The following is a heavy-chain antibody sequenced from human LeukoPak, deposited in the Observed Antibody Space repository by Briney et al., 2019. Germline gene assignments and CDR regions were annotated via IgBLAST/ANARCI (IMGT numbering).Heavy chain of an antibody. J-gene: IGHJ4*02. V-gene: IGHV3-53*01. CDR2: IHSSGGT. CDR3: AKDLYGDYDFDC. D-gene: IGHD4-17*01. CDR1: GFTGSNNY. Sequence: GGSLRLSCAASGFTGSNNYMSWVRQAPGKGLEWVSAIHSSGGTYYADSVKGRFTISRDNSKNTLYLQLNSLRAEDTAVYYCAKDLYGDYDFDCWGQGTLVTVSS.